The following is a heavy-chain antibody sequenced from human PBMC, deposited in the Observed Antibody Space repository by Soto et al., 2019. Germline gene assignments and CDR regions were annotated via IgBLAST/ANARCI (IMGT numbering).Heavy chain of an antibody. V-gene: IGHV1-69*01. CDR2: IIPIFGTA. J-gene: IGHJ4*02. Sequence: QVQLVQSGAEVKKPGSSVKVSCKASGGTFSSYAISWVRQAPGQGLEWMGGIIPIFGTANYAQKFQGRVTRTAEESTSTAYRELSSLRSEDTAVDDCARLWSGSLYYFDYWGQGTLVTVAS. CDR1: GGTFSSYA. CDR3: ARLWSGSLYYFDY. D-gene: IGHD1-26*01.